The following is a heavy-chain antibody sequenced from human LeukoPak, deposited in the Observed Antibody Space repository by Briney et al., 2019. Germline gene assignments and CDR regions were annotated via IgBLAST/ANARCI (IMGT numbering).Heavy chain of an antibody. J-gene: IGHJ6*04. D-gene: IGHD3-9*01. CDR2: IYHSGST. Sequence: SETLSLTCAVSGGSISSSNWWSWVRQPPGKGLEWIGEIYHSGSTNYNPSLKSRVTISVDKSKNQFSLKLSSVTAADTAVYYCASRYFDWTRSSCGMDVWGKGTTVTVSS. CDR3: ASRYFDWTRSSCGMDV. V-gene: IGHV4-4*02. CDR1: GGSISSSNW.